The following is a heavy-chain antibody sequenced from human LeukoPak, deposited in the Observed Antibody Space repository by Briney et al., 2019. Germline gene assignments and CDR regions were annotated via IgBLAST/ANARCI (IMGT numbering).Heavy chain of an antibody. CDR3: ARLPQLAAAIYYFDY. CDR1: GGSISSSSYY. J-gene: IGHJ4*02. CDR2: IYYSGST. D-gene: IGHD6-13*01. V-gene: IGHV4-39*01. Sequence: PSETLSLTRTVSGGSISSSSYYWGWIRQPPGKGLEWIGSIYYSGSTYYNPSLKSRVTISVDTSKNQFSLKLSSVTAADTAVYYCARLPQLAAAIYYFDYWGQGTLVTVSS.